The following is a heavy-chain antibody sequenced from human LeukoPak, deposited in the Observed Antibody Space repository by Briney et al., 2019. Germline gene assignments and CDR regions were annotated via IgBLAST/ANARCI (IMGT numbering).Heavy chain of an antibody. V-gene: IGHV4-59*12. J-gene: IGHJ4*02. CDR3: ARGSLRYYGDYGY. Sequence: SETLSLTCSVSGGSISGYYWSWIRQPPGKGLEWIGYIYSSGGTNYNPSLKSRVTISLDTSKNQFSLRLSSVTAADTAVYYCARGSLRYYGDYGYWGQGTLVTVSS. D-gene: IGHD4-17*01. CDR1: GGSISGYY. CDR2: IYSSGGT.